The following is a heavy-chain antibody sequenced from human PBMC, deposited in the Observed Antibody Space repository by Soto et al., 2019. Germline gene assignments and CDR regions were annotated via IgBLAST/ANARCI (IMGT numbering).Heavy chain of an antibody. Sequence: GGSLRLSCAASGFSFSSYAMHWVRQAPGKGLEWMANIKQDGSEKCHVDSVKGRFTISRDNAENSLYLQMNSLRAEDTAVYYCARGPYDYVWGSDPPHFDYWGQGTLVTVSS. CDR3: ARGPYDYVWGSDPPHFDY. J-gene: IGHJ4*02. V-gene: IGHV3-7*03. CDR2: IKQDGSEK. CDR1: GFSFSSYA. D-gene: IGHD3-16*02.